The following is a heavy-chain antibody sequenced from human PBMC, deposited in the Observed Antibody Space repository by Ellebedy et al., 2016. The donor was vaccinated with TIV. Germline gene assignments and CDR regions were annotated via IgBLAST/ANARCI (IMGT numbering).Heavy chain of an antibody. V-gene: IGHV3-53*01. CDR3: ARDVRAAVESYYYGMDV. J-gene: IGHJ6*02. Sequence: GESLKISCAASGFTVSTTYMSWVRRAPGKGLEWVSIIYRSGSTHYADSVKGRFTISRDNSENTVYLQMNSLRAEDTAVYYYARDVRAAVESYYYGMDVWGQGTTVTVSS. D-gene: IGHD6-19*01. CDR1: GFTVSTTY. CDR2: IYRSGST.